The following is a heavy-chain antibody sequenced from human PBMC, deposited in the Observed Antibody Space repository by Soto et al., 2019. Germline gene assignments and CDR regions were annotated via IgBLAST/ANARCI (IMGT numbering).Heavy chain of an antibody. V-gene: IGHV4-30-4*01. J-gene: IGHJ6*02. Sequence: SETLSFTCTVSGGSISSGDYYWSWIRQPPGKGLEWIGYIYYSGSTYYNPSLTSRVTISVDTSKNQFSLKLSSVTAADTAVYYCARDSYDFWSGYYSDYYYGMDVWGQGTTVTVSS. CDR2: IYYSGST. D-gene: IGHD3-3*01. CDR1: GGSISSGDYY. CDR3: ARDSYDFWSGYYSDYYYGMDV.